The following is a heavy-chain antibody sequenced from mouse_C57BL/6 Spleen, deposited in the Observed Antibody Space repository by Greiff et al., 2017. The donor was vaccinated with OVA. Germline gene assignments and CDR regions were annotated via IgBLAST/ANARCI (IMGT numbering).Heavy chain of an antibody. D-gene: IGHD6-1*01. CDR3: ARLAAMDY. V-gene: IGHV1-18*01. J-gene: IGHJ4*01. CDR1: GYTFTDYN. Sequence: VQLKESGSELVKPGASVKIPCKASGYTFTDYNMDWVKQSHGKSLEWIGDINPNNGGTIYNQKFKGKATLTVDKSSSTAYMELRSLTSEDTAVYYCARLAAMDYWGQGTSVTVSS. CDR2: INPNNGGT.